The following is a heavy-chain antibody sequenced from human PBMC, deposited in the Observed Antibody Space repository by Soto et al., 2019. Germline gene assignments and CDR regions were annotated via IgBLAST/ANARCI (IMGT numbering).Heavy chain of an antibody. V-gene: IGHV4-59*08. CDR1: GGSISSHY. Sequence: SETLSLTCTVSGGSISSHYWSWIRQPPGKGLEWIGYIYYSGGTNYNPSLKSRVTISVDTSKNQFSLKLSSVTAADTAVYHCARHATETKSFLDYWGQGARVTVSS. J-gene: IGHJ4*01. CDR3: ARHATETKSFLDY. CDR2: IYYSGGT. D-gene: IGHD4-17*01.